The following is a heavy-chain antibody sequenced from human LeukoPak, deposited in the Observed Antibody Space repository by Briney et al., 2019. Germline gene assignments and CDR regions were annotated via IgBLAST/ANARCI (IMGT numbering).Heavy chain of an antibody. CDR2: INPSGGST. D-gene: IGHD3-10*01. Sequence: GASVKASCKASGYTFTSYYMPWVRHAPGQRLESIGIINPSGGSTSYAQKFQGRVTMTRDTSTSTVYMELSSLRSEDTAVYYCARGPSMRMVRGVISRYYFDYWGQGTLVTVSS. CDR3: ARGPSMRMVRGVISRYYFDY. J-gene: IGHJ4*02. CDR1: GYTFTSYY. V-gene: IGHV1-46*01.